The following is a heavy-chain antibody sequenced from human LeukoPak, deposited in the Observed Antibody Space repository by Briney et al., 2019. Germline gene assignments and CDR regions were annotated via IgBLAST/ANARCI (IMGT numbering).Heavy chain of an antibody. CDR1: GDTLIQLS. D-gene: IGHD6-13*01. V-gene: IGHV5-51*01. CDR3: ARRSIAAAGMDV. CDR2: IYPSDSDT. Sequence: KVSCKLSGDTLIQLSMHWVRQMPGKGLEWMGIIYPSDSDTRYIPSFQGQVTISADKSISTAYLQWSSLKASDTAMYYCARRSIAAAGMDVWGKGTTVSVSS. J-gene: IGHJ6*04.